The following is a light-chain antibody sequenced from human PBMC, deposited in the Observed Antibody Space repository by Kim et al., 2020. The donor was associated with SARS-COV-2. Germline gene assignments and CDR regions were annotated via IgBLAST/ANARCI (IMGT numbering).Light chain of an antibody. Sequence: ENVLTQSPGTPSLSPGERATLSCRASQSVSNSYLAWYQHKPGQAPRLVIYGASSRATGIPDRFSGSGSGTDFTLTISRLEPEDSAVYYCQQYGRSITFGGGTKVDIK. CDR1: QSVSNSY. CDR3: QQYGRSIT. J-gene: IGKJ4*01. CDR2: GAS. V-gene: IGKV3-20*01.